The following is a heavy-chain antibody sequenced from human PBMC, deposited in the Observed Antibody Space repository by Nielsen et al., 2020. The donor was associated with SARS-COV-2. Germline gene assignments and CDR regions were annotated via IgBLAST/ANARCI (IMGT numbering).Heavy chain of an antibody. CDR1: GFTFTSSA. CDR3: AAGLQIGIVATIRAFDFDY. CDR2: IVVGSGNT. J-gene: IGHJ4*02. D-gene: IGHD5-12*01. Sequence: SVKVSCKASGFTFTSSAVQWVRQARGQRLEWIGWIVVGSGNTNYAQKFQERVTITRDMSTSTAYMELSSLRSEDTAVYYCAAGLQIGIVATIRAFDFDYWGQGTLVTVSS. V-gene: IGHV1-58*01.